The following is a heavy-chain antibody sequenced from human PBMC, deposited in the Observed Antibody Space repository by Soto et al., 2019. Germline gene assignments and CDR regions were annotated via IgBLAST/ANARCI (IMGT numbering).Heavy chain of an antibody. V-gene: IGHV4-4*02. CDR3: TSFMDA. Sequence: PSETLSLTCAVSGGSFNSENWWSWVRQPPGKGLEWIGEIYYTGTINCNPSLKSRVTLSVDKSRKEVFLHLTSVTAADTAMYYCTSFMDAWGLGTTVTVSS. J-gene: IGHJ6*02. CDR1: GGSFNSENW. CDR2: IYYTGTI.